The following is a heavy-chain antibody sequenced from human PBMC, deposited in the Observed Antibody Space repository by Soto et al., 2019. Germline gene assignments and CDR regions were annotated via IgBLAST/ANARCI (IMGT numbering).Heavy chain of an antibody. Sequence: SETLSLTCAVYGASFSGYYWSWIRQPPGKGLEWIGQISHSGNTNYNPSLKSRVTISVDTSKNQFSLRLSSVTAADTAMYYWVMGYGSAFDIWGQGTMVTVSS. V-gene: IGHV4-34*01. CDR2: ISHSGNT. CDR1: GASFSGYY. CDR3: VMGYGSAFDI. D-gene: IGHD3-10*01. J-gene: IGHJ3*02.